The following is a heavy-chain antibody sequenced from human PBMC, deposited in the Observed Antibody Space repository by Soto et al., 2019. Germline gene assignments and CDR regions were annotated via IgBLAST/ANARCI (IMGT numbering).Heavy chain of an antibody. CDR1: GYTFTGYY. V-gene: IGHV1-2*04. CDR3: SRLTFDYIWGSYRYRFFDY. D-gene: IGHD3-16*02. CDR2: INPNSGGT. J-gene: IGHJ4*02. Sequence: GASVKVSCKASGYTFTGYYMHWVRQAPGQGLEWMGWINPNSGGTNYAQKFQGWVTMTRDTSISTAYMELSRLRSDDTAVYYCSRLTFDYIWGSYRYRFFDYWGQGTLVTVSS.